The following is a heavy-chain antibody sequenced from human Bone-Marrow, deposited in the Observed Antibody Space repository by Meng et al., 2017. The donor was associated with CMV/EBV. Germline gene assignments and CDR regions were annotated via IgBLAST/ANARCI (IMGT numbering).Heavy chain of an antibody. Sequence: ASVKVSCKASGYTFIDYYIHWVRQAPGQGLEWLGWIHPNTGGTNYAQKFQGRVTMTRDTSIGTANMELSRLRSDDTAVYYCASRHYGGNSEATTRKYYYYGMDVWGQGTTVTGSS. D-gene: IGHD4-23*01. CDR3: ASRHYGGNSEATTRKYYYYGMDV. J-gene: IGHJ6*01. CDR2: IHPNTGGT. CDR1: GYTFIDYY. V-gene: IGHV1-2*02.